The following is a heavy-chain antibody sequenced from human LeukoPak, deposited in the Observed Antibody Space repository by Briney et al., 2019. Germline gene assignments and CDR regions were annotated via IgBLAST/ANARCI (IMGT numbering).Heavy chain of an antibody. CDR3: ASGEAIDSRFDY. D-gene: IGHD3-22*01. CDR1: GYTFTGCY. V-gene: IGHV1-2*02. Sequence: ASVKVSCKASGYTFTGCYMHWVRQAPGQGLEWMGWINPNSGGTNYAQKFRGRVTMTRDTSISTAYMELSRLRSDDTAVYYCASGEAIDSRFDYWGQGTLVTVSS. J-gene: IGHJ4*02. CDR2: INPNSGGT.